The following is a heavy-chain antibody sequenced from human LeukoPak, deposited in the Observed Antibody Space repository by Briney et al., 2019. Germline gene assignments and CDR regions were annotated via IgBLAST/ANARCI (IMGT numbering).Heavy chain of an antibody. D-gene: IGHD4-11*01. J-gene: IGHJ4*02. CDR1: GDSISSSHYY. V-gene: IGHV4-39*02. Sequence: NPSETLSLTCTVSGDSISSSHYYWGWIRQSPGKGLEWIGSIYSGGETHYNPFLNSRVTIFLDTSKNRFSLNLISVTATDTAVYYCVRDYSNFVQGDWGQGTLVTVSS. CDR3: VRDYSNFVQGD. CDR2: IYSGGET.